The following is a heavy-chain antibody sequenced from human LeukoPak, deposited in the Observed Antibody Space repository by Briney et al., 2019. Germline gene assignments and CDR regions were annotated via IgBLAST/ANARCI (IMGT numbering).Heavy chain of an antibody. J-gene: IGHJ4*02. D-gene: IGHD3-22*01. Sequence: GGSLRLSCAASGFTFSSYAMSWVRQAPGKGLEWVSAISGSGGSTYYADSVNGRFTISRDNSKNTLYLQMNSLRAEDTAVYYCAKDLEYYYDSSGNYWGQGTLVTVSS. CDR1: GFTFSSYA. V-gene: IGHV3-23*01. CDR2: ISGSGGST. CDR3: AKDLEYYYDSSGNY.